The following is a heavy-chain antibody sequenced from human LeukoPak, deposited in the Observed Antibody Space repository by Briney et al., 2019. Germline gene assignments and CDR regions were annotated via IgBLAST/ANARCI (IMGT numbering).Heavy chain of an antibody. CDR3: AKCGTGGTIRVAVAGLDY. V-gene: IGHV3-23*01. CDR2: ISGSGGST. CDR1: GFTFSSYA. Sequence: PGGSLRLSCAASGFTFSSYAMSWVRQAPGKGLEWVSAISGSGGSTYYADSVKGRFTISRDNSKSTLYLQMSSLRAEDTAVYYCAKCGTGGTIRVAVAGLDYWGQGTLVTVSS. D-gene: IGHD6-19*01. J-gene: IGHJ4*02.